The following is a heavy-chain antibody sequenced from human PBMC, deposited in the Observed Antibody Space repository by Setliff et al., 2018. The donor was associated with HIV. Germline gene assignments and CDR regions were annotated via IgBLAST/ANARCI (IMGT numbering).Heavy chain of an antibody. Sequence: ASVKVSCKASADTFTNCLINWVRQAPGQGLEWVGWINPYNGNTKYGQKFQGTVTMTRDTSTSTVYLELRRLRSDDTAVYFCARGGPARVALLYWFDPWGQGTLVTVSS. CDR3: ARGGPARVALLYWFDP. CDR1: ADTFTNCL. J-gene: IGHJ5*02. D-gene: IGHD2-21*01. V-gene: IGHV1-18*01. CDR2: INPYNGNT.